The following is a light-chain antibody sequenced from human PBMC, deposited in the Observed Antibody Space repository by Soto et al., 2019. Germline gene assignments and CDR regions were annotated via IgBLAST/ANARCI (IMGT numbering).Light chain of an antibody. CDR1: QSVSSSS. CDR2: GAS. CDR3: QQYGSSPLT. V-gene: IGKV3-20*01. J-gene: IGKJ4*01. Sequence: EIVLTQSPGTLSLSPGERATLSCRASQSVSSSSLAWYQQRPGQAPRLLIYGASTRATDIPDRFSGSGSGTDFTLTISRLEPEDFALYYCQQYGSSPLTFGGGTKVEIK.